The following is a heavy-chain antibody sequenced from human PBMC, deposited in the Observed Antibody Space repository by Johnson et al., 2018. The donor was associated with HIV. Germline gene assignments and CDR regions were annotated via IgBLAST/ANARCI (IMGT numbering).Heavy chain of an antibody. CDR1: GFSFSPYA. CDR3: AREELEPDVFDI. V-gene: IGHV3-30*04. D-gene: IGHD1-1*01. CDR2: ISHDGSKK. Sequence: QVQLVESGGGVVQPGRSLRLSCAASGFSFSPYALHWVRQTPGKGLEWVAVISHDGSKKYYADSVEGRFTISRDNSKNTLYLQMNSLRAEDTAVYYCAREELEPDVFDIWGQGTMVTVSS. J-gene: IGHJ3*02.